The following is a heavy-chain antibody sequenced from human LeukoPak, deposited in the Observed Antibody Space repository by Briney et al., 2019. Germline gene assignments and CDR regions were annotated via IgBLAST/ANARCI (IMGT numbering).Heavy chain of an antibody. CDR2: ISFSGRST. J-gene: IGHJ4*02. CDR3: AKDREKAVGATIFDH. V-gene: IGHV3-23*01. CDR1: GFTFSDYA. D-gene: IGHD1-26*01. Sequence: GGSLRLSCAVSGFTFSDYAMSWVRQAPGKGLEWVLGISFSGRSTNYADSVKGRFIISRDNSNNTLYLQMNSLRAEDTAVYYCAKDREKAVGATIFDHWGQGTLVTVSS.